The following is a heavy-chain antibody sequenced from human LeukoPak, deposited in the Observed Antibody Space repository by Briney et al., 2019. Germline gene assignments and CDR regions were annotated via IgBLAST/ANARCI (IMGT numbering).Heavy chain of an antibody. J-gene: IGHJ6*03. Sequence: GGPRRLSCAAYGFMFSDYGMHWVRQAPGKGLEWVAAIWYDGSNIFYADSVKGRFTISRDNSKNALYLQMNSLRAEDTADYYCAKEGDRGEALYYYYMDVWGNGTTVTVSS. CDR2: IWYDGSNI. CDR3: AKEGDRGEALYYYYMDV. V-gene: IGHV3-33*06. CDR1: GFMFSDYG. D-gene: IGHD3-10*01.